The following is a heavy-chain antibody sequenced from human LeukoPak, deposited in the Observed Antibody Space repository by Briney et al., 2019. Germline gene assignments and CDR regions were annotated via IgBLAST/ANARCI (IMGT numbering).Heavy chain of an antibody. CDR3: ARDRKVAAAGTGY. V-gene: IGHV1-46*01. D-gene: IGHD6-13*01. CDR2: INPSGGST. Sequence: ASVKVSCKASGYTFTSYYMHWVRQAPGQGLEWMGIINPSGGSTSYAQKFQGRVTMTTDTSTSTAYMELRSLRSDDTAVYYCARDRKVAAAGTGYWGQGTLVTVSS. CDR1: GYTFTSYY. J-gene: IGHJ4*02.